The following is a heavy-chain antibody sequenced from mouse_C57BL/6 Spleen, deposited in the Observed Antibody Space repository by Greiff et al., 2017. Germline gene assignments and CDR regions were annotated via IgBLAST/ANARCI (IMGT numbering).Heavy chain of an antibody. CDR2: IYPGDGDT. CDR1: GYAFSSYW. V-gene: IGHV1-80*01. Sequence: QVQLKQSGAELVKPGASVKISCKASGYAFSSYWMNWVKQRPGKGLEWIGQIYPGDGDTNYNGKFKGKATLTADKSSSTAYMQLSSLTSEDSAVYFCARGWDYYGSSSLAYWGQGTLVTVSA. J-gene: IGHJ3*01. CDR3: ARGWDYYGSSSLAY. D-gene: IGHD1-1*01.